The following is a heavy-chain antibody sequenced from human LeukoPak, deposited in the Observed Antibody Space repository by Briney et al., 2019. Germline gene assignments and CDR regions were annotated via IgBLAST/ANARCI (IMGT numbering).Heavy chain of an antibody. J-gene: IGHJ5*02. V-gene: IGHV3-66*02. Sequence: SGGSLRLSCAASGFSVSSNYLGWVRQAPGKGLEWVSVIYSGGSTYYADSVKGRFTISRDNSKNTLYLQMNSLRAEDTAVYYCARDFHELNWFDPWGQGTLVTVSS. CDR1: GFSVSSNY. D-gene: IGHD3-3*01. CDR2: IYSGGST. CDR3: ARDFHELNWFDP.